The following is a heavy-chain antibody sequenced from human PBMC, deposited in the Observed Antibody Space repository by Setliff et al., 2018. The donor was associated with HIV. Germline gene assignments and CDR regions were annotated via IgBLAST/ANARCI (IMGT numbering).Heavy chain of an antibody. J-gene: IGHJ4*02. V-gene: IGHV4-34*01. CDR1: GGSFNGYS. D-gene: IGHD6-19*01. CDR3: ARGVRDNSGWSSYYFDY. Sequence: PSETLSLTCAVYGGSFNGYSWTWIRQPPGKGLEWIGGINHSGSTNYNPSLKSRVTISVDTSKSQFPLRLTSVTAADTAVYYCARGVRDNSGWSSYYFDYWGQGTLVTVSS. CDR2: INHSGST.